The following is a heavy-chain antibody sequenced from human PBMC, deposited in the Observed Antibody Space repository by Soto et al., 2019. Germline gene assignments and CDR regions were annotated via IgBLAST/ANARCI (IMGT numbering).Heavy chain of an antibody. CDR2: ISASNGNT. Sequence: QVELVQSGTEVKTPVASMKVSCKASGYSFATSGISWVRQAPGQGLEWMGWISASNGNTNYDQKLQDRIIMTTDTSTSTAYLELRSLRSDDTAVYYCSRAGQYYDSSGYADWGPGTLVNFS. CDR1: GYSFATSG. V-gene: IGHV1-18*01. CDR3: SRAGQYYDSSGYAD. J-gene: IGHJ4*02. D-gene: IGHD3-22*01.